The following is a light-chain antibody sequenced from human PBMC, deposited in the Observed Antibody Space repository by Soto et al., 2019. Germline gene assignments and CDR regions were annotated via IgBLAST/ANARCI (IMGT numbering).Light chain of an antibody. V-gene: IGLV1-44*01. Sequence: QSVLTQPPSASGTPGQRVTISCSGSNSNIGINSVNWYQQLPGTAPKLLIYSNNQRPSGVPDRFSGSKSGTSASLAIRGLQSADEADYYCSTWDATLNGLVVFGGGTKLTVL. J-gene: IGLJ2*01. CDR3: STWDATLNGLVV. CDR1: NSNIGINS. CDR2: SNN.